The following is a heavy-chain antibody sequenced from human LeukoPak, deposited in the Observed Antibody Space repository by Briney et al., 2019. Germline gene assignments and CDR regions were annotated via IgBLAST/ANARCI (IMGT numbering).Heavy chain of an antibody. Sequence: GGSLRLSCAACGFTVSSNYMSWVRQAPGKGLEWVSVIYSGGSTYYADSVKGRFTISRDNSKNTLYLQMNSLRAEDTAVYYCARGRSYGADYYYYMDVCGKGTTVTVSS. CDR1: GFTVSSNY. J-gene: IGHJ6*03. CDR2: IYSGGST. CDR3: ARGRSYGADYYYYMDV. D-gene: IGHD5-18*01. V-gene: IGHV3-53*01.